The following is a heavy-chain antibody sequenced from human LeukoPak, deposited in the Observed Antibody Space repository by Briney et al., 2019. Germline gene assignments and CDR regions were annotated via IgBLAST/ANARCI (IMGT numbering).Heavy chain of an antibody. V-gene: IGHV3-30*04. CDR2: ISYDGSNK. D-gene: IGHD2-2*01. CDR1: GFTFSSYA. Sequence: GGSLRLSCAASGFTFSSYAMHWVRQAPGKGLEWVAVISYDGSNKYYADSVKGRFTISRDNSKNTLYLQMNSLRAEDTAVYYCARGSDIVVVPAAIESGYWGQGTLVAVSS. J-gene: IGHJ4*02. CDR3: ARGSDIVVVPAAIESGY.